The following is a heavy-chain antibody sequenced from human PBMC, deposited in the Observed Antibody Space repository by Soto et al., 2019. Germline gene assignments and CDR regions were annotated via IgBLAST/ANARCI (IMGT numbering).Heavy chain of an antibody. Sequence: PSETLSLTCTVSGGSISSYYWNWIRQPPGKGLEWIGYIYYSGSTYYNPPLKSRVTMSVDTSKNQFSLKLSSVTAADTAVYYCARGRYCSGGSCHYYFDYWGQGTLVTVSS. D-gene: IGHD2-15*01. J-gene: IGHJ4*02. CDR1: GGSISSYY. CDR2: IYYSGST. V-gene: IGHV4-59*08. CDR3: ARGRYCSGGSCHYYFDY.